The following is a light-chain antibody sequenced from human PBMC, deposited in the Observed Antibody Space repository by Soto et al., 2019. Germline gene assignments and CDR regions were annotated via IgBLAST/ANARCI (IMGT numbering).Light chain of an antibody. Sequence: DIQMTQSPSSLSASVGDRVTITCRASQSIGDYLAWYQQKPGKAPKLLIYATSTLKRGVPSRFSGSRSGTEFTLTISSLQPDDFATYYCQKYNSYPATFGQGTKVDIK. CDR1: QSIGDY. V-gene: IGKV1-27*01. J-gene: IGKJ1*01. CDR3: QKYNSYPAT. CDR2: ATS.